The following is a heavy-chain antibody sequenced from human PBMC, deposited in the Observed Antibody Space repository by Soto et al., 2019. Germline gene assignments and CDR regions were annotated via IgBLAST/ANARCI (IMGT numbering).Heavy chain of an antibody. J-gene: IGHJ5*02. CDR3: ANQAVVVAATPWFVP. D-gene: IGHD2-15*01. Sequence: EVQLLESGGGLVQPGGSLRLSCAASGFTFSTCAMNWVRQAPGKGLEWVSSISGGGGSTYYGDSVKGRFTISRDNSNITLYLHSNSLRADDTAVYYCANQAVVVAATPWFVPWGQGTLVTVSS. CDR1: GFTFSTCA. V-gene: IGHV3-23*01. CDR2: ISGGGGST.